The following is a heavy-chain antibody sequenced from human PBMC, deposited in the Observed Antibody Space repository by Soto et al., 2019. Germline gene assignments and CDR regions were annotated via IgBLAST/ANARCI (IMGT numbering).Heavy chain of an antibody. D-gene: IGHD3-16*01. CDR2: ISSNVDNT. Sequence: EVQLVESGGDLVQHGGSLRLSCAASGFTFSSYALHWVRQAPGKGLEYVSAISSNVDNTYYANSVQGRFTISRDNSKNTLELQMGSLRVEDMAVYYCSRVNWRGVGGQYGCWGQGTMVSVSP. CDR3: SRVNWRGVGGQYGC. J-gene: IGHJ4*02. CDR1: GFTFSSYA. V-gene: IGHV3-64*01.